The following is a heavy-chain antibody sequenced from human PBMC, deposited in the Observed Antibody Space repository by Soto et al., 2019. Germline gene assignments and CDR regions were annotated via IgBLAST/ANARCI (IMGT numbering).Heavy chain of an antibody. CDR1: GFTFSTYA. D-gene: IGHD4-17*01. Sequence: PGGFLRLSCAASGFTFSTYAMIWVRQAPGKGLEWVSVITGSGGSTYYADSVKGRFTISRDTSKNTLFLQMNSLRAEDTAVYYCAKDRYGDYGGIDYWGQGTMVNVSS. V-gene: IGHV3-23*01. J-gene: IGHJ4*02. CDR3: AKDRYGDYGGIDY. CDR2: ITGSGGST.